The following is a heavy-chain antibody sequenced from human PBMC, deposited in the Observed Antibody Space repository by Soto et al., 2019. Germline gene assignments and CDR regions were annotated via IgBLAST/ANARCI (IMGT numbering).Heavy chain of an antibody. V-gene: IGHV1-69*01. Sequence: QVQLVQSGAEVKKPGSSVKVCCKASGGTFSSYAISWVRQAPGQGLEWMGGIIPIFGTANYAQKSQGRVTITADESTSTAYMELSSLRSEDTAVYYCARAPLTTKYYYYYYGMDVWGQGTTVTVSS. D-gene: IGHD4-17*01. CDR1: GGTFSSYA. J-gene: IGHJ6*02. CDR3: ARAPLTTKYYYYYYGMDV. CDR2: IIPIFGTA.